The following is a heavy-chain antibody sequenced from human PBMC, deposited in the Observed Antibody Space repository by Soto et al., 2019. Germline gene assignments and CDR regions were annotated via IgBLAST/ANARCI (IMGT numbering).Heavy chain of an antibody. Sequence: QVQLVQSGAEVKKPGSSVKVSCKASGGTFSSYAINWVRQAPGQGLEWMGGIIPIFATADYAQKFQGRVTITADESTSTADMELSSLRSEDTAVYYCAPCLLGVNYYYGMDVWGQGTTVTVSS. CDR2: IIPIFATA. D-gene: IGHD3-16*01. V-gene: IGHV1-69*12. CDR1: GGTFSSYA. J-gene: IGHJ6*02. CDR3: APCLLGVNYYYGMDV.